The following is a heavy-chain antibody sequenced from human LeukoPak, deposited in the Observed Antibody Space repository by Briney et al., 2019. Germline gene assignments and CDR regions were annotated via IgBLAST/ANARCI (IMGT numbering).Heavy chain of an antibody. V-gene: IGHV1-2*02. CDR2: TNPNSGGT. CDR3: ARERRVYSHGSFIGDY. CDR1: GYTFTDYY. Sequence: ASVKVSCKASGYTFTDYYIHWVRQAPGQGLEWMGWTNPNSGGTNYAQRFQGRVTMTRDTSISTLYMELSRLRSDDTALYYCARERRVYSHGSFIGDYWGQGTLVTVSS. J-gene: IGHJ4*02. D-gene: IGHD5-18*01.